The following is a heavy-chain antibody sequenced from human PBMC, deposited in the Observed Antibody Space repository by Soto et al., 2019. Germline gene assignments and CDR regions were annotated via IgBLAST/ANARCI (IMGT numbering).Heavy chain of an antibody. J-gene: IGHJ3*02. CDR2: IYYSGST. Sequence: SETLSLTCTVSGGSISSYYWSWIRQPPGKGLEWIGYIYYSGSTNYNPSLKSRVTISVDTSKNQFSLKLSSVTAADTAVYYCARGIVVVVAATPPSAFDIWGQGTMVTVSS. CDR1: GGSISSYY. CDR3: ARGIVVVVAATPPSAFDI. V-gene: IGHV4-59*01. D-gene: IGHD2-15*01.